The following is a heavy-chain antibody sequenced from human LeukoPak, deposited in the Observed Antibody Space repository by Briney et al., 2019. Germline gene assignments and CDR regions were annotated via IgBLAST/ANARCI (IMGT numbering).Heavy chain of an antibody. CDR1: GDSVSSNSAA. CDR3: ARDPRYCGGGSCYSEGFHH. CDR2: TYYRSKWYN. D-gene: IGHD2-15*01. Sequence: SQTLSLTCAISGDSVSSNSAAWNWIRQSPSRGLEWLGRTYYRSKWYNDYAVSVKSRITINPDTSRNQFSLQLNSVTPEATAVYYCARDPRYCGGGSCYSEGFHHWGQGTLVTVSS. J-gene: IGHJ1*01. V-gene: IGHV6-1*01.